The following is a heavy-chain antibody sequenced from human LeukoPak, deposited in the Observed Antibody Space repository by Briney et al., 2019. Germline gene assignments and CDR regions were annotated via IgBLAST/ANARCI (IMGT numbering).Heavy chain of an antibody. J-gene: IGHJ6*03. D-gene: IGHD3-9*01. CDR3: ARSQSYYDILTRDLYYYYYMDV. CDR1: GYTFTSYA. CDR2: INAGNGNT. Sequence: GASVKVSCKASGYTFTSYAMHWVRQAPGQRLEWMGWINAGNGNTKYSQEFQGRVTITRDTSASTAYMELSSLRSEDMAVYYCARSQSYYDILTRDLYYYYYMDVWGKGTTVTISS. V-gene: IGHV1-3*03.